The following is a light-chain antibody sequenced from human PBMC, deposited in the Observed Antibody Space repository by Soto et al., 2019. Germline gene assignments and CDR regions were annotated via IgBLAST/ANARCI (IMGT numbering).Light chain of an antibody. Sequence: EIVLTPSPGTLSLSPGERATLSCRASQSVSSTYLAWYQQKPGQAPRLLIYGASSRATGIPDRFSGSGSGTDFTLTISRLEPEDFAVYYCQQYAGSPTWTFGQGTKVDIK. CDR2: GAS. CDR1: QSVSSTY. CDR3: QQYAGSPTWT. J-gene: IGKJ1*01. V-gene: IGKV3-20*01.